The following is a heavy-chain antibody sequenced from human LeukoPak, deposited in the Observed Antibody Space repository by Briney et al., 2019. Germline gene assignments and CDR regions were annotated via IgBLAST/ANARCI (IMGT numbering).Heavy chain of an antibody. J-gene: IGHJ4*02. CDR3: TRDWVPVAGGAGY. CDR1: GFSFSFSTSG. Sequence: PGGSLRLSCAASGFSFSFSTSGMHWVRQAPGKGLEWVGFIRYDGNIKYYGDSVKGRFTFSRDNSKNTLYLQMNSLRIADTGVYYCTRDWVPVAGGAGYWGQGTLVTVSS. CDR2: IRYDGNIK. D-gene: IGHD6-19*01. V-gene: IGHV3-30*02.